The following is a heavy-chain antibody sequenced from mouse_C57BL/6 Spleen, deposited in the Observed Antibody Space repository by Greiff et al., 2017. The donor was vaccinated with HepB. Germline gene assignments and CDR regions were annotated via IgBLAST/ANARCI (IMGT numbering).Heavy chain of an antibody. CDR2: INPNNGGT. V-gene: IGHV1-18*01. D-gene: IGHD2-3*01. J-gene: IGHJ4*01. Sequence: VQLQQSGPELVKPGASVKIPCKASGYTFTDYNMDWVKQSHGKSLEWIGDINPNNGGTIYNQKFKGKATLTVYKSSSTAYMELRSLTSEDTEVYYCARDVYSPYSRAMDYWGQGTSVTVSS. CDR1: GYTFTDYN. CDR3: ARDVYSPYSRAMDY.